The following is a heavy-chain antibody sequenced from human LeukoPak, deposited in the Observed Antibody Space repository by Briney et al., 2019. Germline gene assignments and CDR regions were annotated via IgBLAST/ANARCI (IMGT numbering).Heavy chain of an antibody. D-gene: IGHD6-19*01. CDR2: IYYRGST. J-gene: IGHJ4*02. CDR3: ARLSSSGWYYFDS. V-gene: IGHV4-59*08. Sequence: SETLSLTCTVSGGSISGYYWNWIRQSPGQGLEWVGYIYYRGSTNYNPSLKSRVTISVDTSKNQLSLELSSVTAADTAVYYCARLSSSGWYYFDSWGQGTLATVSS. CDR1: GGSISGYY.